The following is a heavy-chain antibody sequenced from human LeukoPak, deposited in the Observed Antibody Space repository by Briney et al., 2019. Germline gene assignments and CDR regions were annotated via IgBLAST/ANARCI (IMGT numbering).Heavy chain of an antibody. V-gene: IGHV3-23*01. CDR2: ISTSGGST. D-gene: IGHD3-10*01. J-gene: IGHJ2*01. Sequence: PGRSLSLSCAASGFSLRNKAMTSVRQAPAQGLEWVAAISTSGGSTSYADSVKGRFTISRDVSKSTLSLQMHSLRVEDTATYYCAKDAGAPGTSDWYFDLWGRGTLVTVSS. CDR3: AKDAGAPGTSDWYFDL. CDR1: GFSLRNKA.